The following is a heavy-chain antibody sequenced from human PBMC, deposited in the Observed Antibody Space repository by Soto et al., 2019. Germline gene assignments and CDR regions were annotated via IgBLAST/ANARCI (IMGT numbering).Heavy chain of an antibody. CDR2: INPNSGGT. V-gene: IGHV1-2*02. CDR3: ARAKSYSNLFDY. J-gene: IGHJ4*02. CDR1: GYTFTGYY. D-gene: IGHD4-4*01. Sequence: ASVKVSCKASGYTFTGYYMHWVRQAPGQGLEWMGWINPNSGGTNYAQKFQGRVTMTRDTSISTAYMELSRLRSDDTAVYYCARAKSYSNLFDYWGQGTLVTVSS.